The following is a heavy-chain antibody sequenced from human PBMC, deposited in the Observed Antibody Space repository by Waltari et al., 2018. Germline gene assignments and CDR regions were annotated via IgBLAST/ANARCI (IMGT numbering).Heavy chain of an antibody. CDR1: SFHFGHSD. Sequence: EVQLVESGGGLVQTGGALRLPCVDSSFHFGHSDRKWVRRAPGKGLQWISFISRDGDTRHYTDSVKGRCTISRVNAKNSLDLQINNRRSDDTALYYWATMVVVEVGNWVDPGGQGIQVT. V-gene: IGHV3-48*03. CDR2: ISRDGDTR. J-gene: IGHJ5*02. D-gene: IGHD3-10*01. CDR3: ATMVVVEVGNWVDP.